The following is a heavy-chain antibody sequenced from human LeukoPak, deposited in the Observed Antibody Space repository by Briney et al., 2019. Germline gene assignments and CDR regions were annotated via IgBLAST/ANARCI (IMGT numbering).Heavy chain of an antibody. V-gene: IGHV3-64D*06. Sequence: PGGSLRLSCSASGFTFSSYAMHWVRQAPGKGLEYVSAISSNGDSTYYADSVKGRFTISRDNSKNTLYLQMSSLRAEDTAVYYCVKGLRYYGSSDTFDYWGQGTLVTVSS. CDR3: VKGLRYYGSSDTFDY. CDR2: ISSNGDST. D-gene: IGHD3-22*01. J-gene: IGHJ4*02. CDR1: GFTFSSYA.